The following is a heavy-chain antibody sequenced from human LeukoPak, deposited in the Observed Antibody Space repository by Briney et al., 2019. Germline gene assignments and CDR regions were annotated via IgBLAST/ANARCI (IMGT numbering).Heavy chain of an antibody. V-gene: IGHV4-59*01. CDR1: GGSTSSYY. D-gene: IGHD4-23*01. Sequence: PSETLSLTCTVSGGSTSSYYWSWIRQPPGKGLEWCGYIYYSGSTNYNPSLKSRVTISVDTSKNQCSLKLSSVTAADTAVYYCARVGTYGGDDYWGQGTLVTVSS. CDR3: ARVGTYGGDDY. J-gene: IGHJ4*02. CDR2: IYYSGST.